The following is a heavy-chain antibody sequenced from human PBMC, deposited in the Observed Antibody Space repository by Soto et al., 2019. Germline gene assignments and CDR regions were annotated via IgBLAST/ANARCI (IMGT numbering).Heavy chain of an antibody. CDR3: ARGDCSGGSCYSGPPAVSFDP. CDR1: GGTFSSYA. D-gene: IGHD2-15*01. CDR2: IIPIFGTA. V-gene: IGHV1-69*01. Sequence: QVQLVQSGAEVKKPGSSVKVSCKASGGTFSSYAISWVRQAPGQGLEWMGGIIPIFGTANYAQKFQGRVTITADESTSTAYMELSILRSEDTAVYYCARGDCSGGSCYSGPPAVSFDPWGQGTLVTVSS. J-gene: IGHJ5*02.